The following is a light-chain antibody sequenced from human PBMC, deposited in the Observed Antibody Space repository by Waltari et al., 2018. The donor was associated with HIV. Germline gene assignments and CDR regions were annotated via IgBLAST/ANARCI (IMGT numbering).Light chain of an antibody. V-gene: IGKV3-20*01. Sequence: SVVTQSTGTLSLSPGDKVTLSCRTSQTVSTNFLGWYQSKSGQPPKLLFYGSSTRASGSPDRFIATGSDTGSGSDFSLTIHRLEPDDFAIYYCLLYGDSPRWTFGPGTRL. CDR1: QTVSTNF. CDR2: GSS. CDR3: LLYGDSPRWT. J-gene: IGKJ1*01.